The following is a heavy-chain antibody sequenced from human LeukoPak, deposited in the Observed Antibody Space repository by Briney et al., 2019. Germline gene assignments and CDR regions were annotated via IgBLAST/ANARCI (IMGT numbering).Heavy chain of an antibody. CDR3: ARGIRTLKYSSGWYRGEFDY. Sequence: PSETLSLTCAVSGGSISSGGYSWSWIRQPPGKGLEWIGDIYHSGSTYYNPSLKSRVTISVDTSKNQFSLKLSSVTAADTAVYYCARGIRTLKYSSGWYRGEFDYWGQGTLVTVSS. CDR2: IYHSGST. J-gene: IGHJ4*02. V-gene: IGHV4-30-2*01. CDR1: GGSISSGGYS. D-gene: IGHD6-19*01.